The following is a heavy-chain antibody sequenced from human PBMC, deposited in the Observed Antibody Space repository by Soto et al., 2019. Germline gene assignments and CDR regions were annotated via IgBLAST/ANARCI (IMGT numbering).Heavy chain of an antibody. J-gene: IGHJ6*03. D-gene: IGHD3-10*01. CDR2: ISAHNGNS. V-gene: IGHV1-18*01. CDR3: ARDWDFYGSVSPNHMDV. Sequence: QVPLVQSGDEMRKPGASVKVSCQASGYTFSNYGITWVRQAPGQGLEWMGWISAHNGNSKYAQSLQGRLTLTTDTSTSTAYMELRSLRSDDTAVYYCARDWDFYGSVSPNHMDVWGKGTTVSVSS. CDR1: GYTFSNYG.